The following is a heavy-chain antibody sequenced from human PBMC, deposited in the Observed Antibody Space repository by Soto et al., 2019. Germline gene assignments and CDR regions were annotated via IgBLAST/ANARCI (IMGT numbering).Heavy chain of an antibody. CDR2: ISGSGGST. V-gene: IGHV3-23*01. D-gene: IGHD3-3*01. CDR1: GFTFSSYA. CDR3: AKGSDFWSGYYIYFDY. Sequence: GGSLRLSCAASGFTFSSYAMSWVRQAPGKGLEWVSAISGSGGSTYYADSVKGRFTISRDNSKNTLYLQMNSLRAEDTAVYYCAKGSDFWSGYYIYFDYWGQGTLVTVSS. J-gene: IGHJ4*02.